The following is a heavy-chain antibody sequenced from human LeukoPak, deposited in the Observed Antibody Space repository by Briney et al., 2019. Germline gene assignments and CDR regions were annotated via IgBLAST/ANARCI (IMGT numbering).Heavy chain of an antibody. CDR3: ASEQLTMYYYDSSGSPGRNY. J-gene: IGHJ4*02. D-gene: IGHD3-22*01. CDR2: INPSGGST. Sequence: ASVKVSCKASGYTFTSYYMRWVRQAPGQGLEWMGIINPSGGSTSYAQKFQGRVTMTRDTSTSTVYMELSSLRSEDTAVYYCASEQLTMYYYDSSGSPGRNYWGQGTLVTVSS. V-gene: IGHV1-46*01. CDR1: GYTFTSYY.